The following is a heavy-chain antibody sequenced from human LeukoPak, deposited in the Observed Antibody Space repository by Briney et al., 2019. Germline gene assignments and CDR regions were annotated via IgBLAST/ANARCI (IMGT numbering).Heavy chain of an antibody. CDR2: ISWNSGSI. Sequence: GGSLRLSCAASGFTFDDYAMYWVRQAPGKGLEWVSGISWNSGSIGYADSVKGRFTISRDNAKNSLYLQMNSLRSDDTAVYYCARVVYGSGEGAVWGQGTTVTVSS. J-gene: IGHJ6*02. CDR3: ARVVYGSGEGAV. D-gene: IGHD3-10*01. CDR1: GFTFDDYA. V-gene: IGHV3-9*01.